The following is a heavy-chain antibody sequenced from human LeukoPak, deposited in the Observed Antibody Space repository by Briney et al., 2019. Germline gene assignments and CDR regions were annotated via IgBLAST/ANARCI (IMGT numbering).Heavy chain of an antibody. Sequence: SETLSLTCTVSGGSISSSSYYWGWIRQPPGKGLEWIGSIYYSGSTYYNPSLKSRVTISVDTSKNQFSLKLSSVTAADTAVYYCARWGRILVVLAAIITNWFDPWGQGTLVTVSS. D-gene: IGHD2-2*01. J-gene: IGHJ5*02. V-gene: IGHV4-39*01. CDR1: GGSISSSSYY. CDR3: ARWGRILVVLAAIITNWFDP. CDR2: IYYSGST.